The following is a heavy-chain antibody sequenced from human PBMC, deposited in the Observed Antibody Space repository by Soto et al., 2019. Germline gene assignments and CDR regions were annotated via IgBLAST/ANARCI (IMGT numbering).Heavy chain of an antibody. CDR1: GSTFSSYA. D-gene: IGHD7-27*01. V-gene: IGHV3-23*01. Sequence: GGALRLSFEPSGSTFSSYALTSVRLAPLKGLEWVSAISGSGGSTYYADSVKGRFTISRDNSKNTLYLQMNSLRAEETAVYYCAKGPTPTGDLNYWGQGILVTVTS. CDR2: ISGSGGST. J-gene: IGHJ4*02. CDR3: AKGPTPTGDLNY.